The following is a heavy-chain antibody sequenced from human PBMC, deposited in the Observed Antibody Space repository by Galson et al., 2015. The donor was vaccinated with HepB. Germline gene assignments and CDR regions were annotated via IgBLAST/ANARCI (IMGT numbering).Heavy chain of an antibody. CDR2: IRSKAYGGTT. J-gene: IGHJ3*02. CDR1: GFTFGDYA. V-gene: IGHV3-49*03. D-gene: IGHD1-26*01. Sequence: SLRLSCAASGFTFGDYAMSWFRQAPGKGLEWVGFIRSKAYGGTTEYAASVKGRFTISRDDSKSIAYLQMNSLKTEDTAVYYCTSDPLGWELNDAFDIWGQGTMVTVSS. CDR3: TSDPLGWELNDAFDI.